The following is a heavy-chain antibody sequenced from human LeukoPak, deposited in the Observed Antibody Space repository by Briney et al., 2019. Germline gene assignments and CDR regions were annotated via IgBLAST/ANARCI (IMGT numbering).Heavy chain of an antibody. D-gene: IGHD2-15*01. V-gene: IGHV1-2*02. CDR1: GYTFTGYY. Sequence: GASLKVSCKASGYTFTGYYMHWVRQAPGHGLECMRWINPNSGGTNYAQTFQGRVTMTRDTSITRAYMQLSRPRSDDTARHYCTGLLVAATVDSRGQGDPVTVSS. J-gene: IGHJ4*02. CDR2: INPNSGGT. CDR3: TGLLVAATVDS.